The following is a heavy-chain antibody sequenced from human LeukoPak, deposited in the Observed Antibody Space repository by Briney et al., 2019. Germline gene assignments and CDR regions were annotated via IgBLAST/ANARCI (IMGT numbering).Heavy chain of an antibody. CDR1: GGTFSSYA. Sequence: GASVKVSCKASGGTFSSYAISWVRQAPGQGLEWMGGIIPIFGTANYAQKFQGRVTITADESTSTAYMELSSLRSEDTAVYYCARGAVDRYCDSSGYYYLDYWGQGTLVTVSS. V-gene: IGHV1-69*13. D-gene: IGHD3-22*01. J-gene: IGHJ4*02. CDR3: ARGAVDRYCDSSGYYYLDY. CDR2: IIPIFGTA.